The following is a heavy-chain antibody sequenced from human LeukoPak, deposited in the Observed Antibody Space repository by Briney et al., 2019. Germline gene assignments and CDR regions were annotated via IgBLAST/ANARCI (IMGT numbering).Heavy chain of an antibody. V-gene: IGHV3-49*03. J-gene: IGHJ4*02. CDR1: GFTFGDYA. D-gene: IGHD5-18*01. CDR3: TNSYGYVRHFDY. CDR2: IRSKAYGGTI. Sequence: GGSLRLSCTASGFTFGDYAMSWFRQAPGKGLEWVGFIRSKAYGGTIEYAASVKGRFTISRDDSKSIAYLQMNSLKTEDTAVYYCTNSYGYVRHFDYWGQGTLVTVSS.